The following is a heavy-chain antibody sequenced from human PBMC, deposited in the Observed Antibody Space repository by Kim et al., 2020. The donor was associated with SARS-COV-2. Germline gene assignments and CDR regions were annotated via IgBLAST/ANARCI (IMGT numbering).Heavy chain of an antibody. V-gene: IGHV1-24*01. J-gene: IGHJ6*02. Sequence: ASVKVSCKVSGYTLTELSMHWVRQAPGKGLEWMGGFDPEDGETIYAQKFQGRVTMTEDTSTDTAYMELSSLRSEDTAVYYCATGGGSYGSYYYGMDVWGQGTTVTVSS. CDR3: ATGGGSYGSYYYGMDV. CDR2: FDPEDGET. CDR1: GYTLTELS. D-gene: IGHD1-26*01.